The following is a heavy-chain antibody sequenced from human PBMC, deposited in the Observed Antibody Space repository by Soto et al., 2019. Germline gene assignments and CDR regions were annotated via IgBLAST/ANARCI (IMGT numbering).Heavy chain of an antibody. CDR1: GGSISSGGYS. CDR3: ARAHGYSYGDFDY. D-gene: IGHD5-18*01. J-gene: IGHJ4*02. CDR2: IYHSGST. V-gene: IGHV4-30-2*01. Sequence: SLSLNCAVSGGSISSGGYSWSWIRQPPGKGLEWIGYIYHSGSTYYNPSLKSRVTISVDRSKNQFSLKLSSVTAADTAVYYCARAHGYSYGDFDYWGQGTPVTVSS.